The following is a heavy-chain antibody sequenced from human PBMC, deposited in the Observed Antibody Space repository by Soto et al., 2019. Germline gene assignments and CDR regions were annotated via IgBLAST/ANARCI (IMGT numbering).Heavy chain of an antibody. D-gene: IGHD3-10*01. CDR3: AHSRNLITEDAQVGDFDY. J-gene: IGHJ4*02. CDR2: IYWDDDE. CDR1: GFSLNTDGEG. Sequence: QITLKESGPTQVKPTQTLTLTCSFSGFSLNTDGEGVGWVRQPPGEALEWLALIYWDDDERYSPSLKTRLTNTNDPSKNQVVLIMTNMDPVDTATYYCAHSRNLITEDAQVGDFDYWGQGTLVTVSS. V-gene: IGHV2-5*02.